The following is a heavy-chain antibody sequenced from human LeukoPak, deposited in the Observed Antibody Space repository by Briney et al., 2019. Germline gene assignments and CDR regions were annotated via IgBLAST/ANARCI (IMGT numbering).Heavy chain of an antibody. J-gene: IGHJ3*02. D-gene: IGHD2-2*01. CDR1: GFTFSSYA. CDR2: ISYDGSNK. CDR3: AKRRGVLVPGAGLSDAFDI. V-gene: IGHV3-30-3*02. Sequence: GRSLRLSCAASGFTFSSYAMHWVRQAPGKGLEWVAVISYDGSNKYYADSVKGRFTISRDNSKNTLYLQMNSLRAEDTAVYYCAKRRGVLVPGAGLSDAFDIWGQGTKVTVTS.